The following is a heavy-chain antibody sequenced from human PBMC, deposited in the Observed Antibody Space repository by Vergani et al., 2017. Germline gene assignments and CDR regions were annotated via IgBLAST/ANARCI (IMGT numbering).Heavy chain of an antibody. Sequence: QVQLVESGGGVVQPGRSLRLSCAASGFTFNQYGMHWVRQAPGKGLEWVAVTWYDGNNKQYADSLKGRFTISRDNSKSTMYLQMNSLRDEDTGVYYCARDFRLLYNRFEPWGQGTLVTVSS. V-gene: IGHV3-33*01. J-gene: IGHJ5*02. D-gene: IGHD1-14*01. CDR1: GFTFNQYG. CDR2: TWYDGNNK. CDR3: ARDFRLLYNRFEP.